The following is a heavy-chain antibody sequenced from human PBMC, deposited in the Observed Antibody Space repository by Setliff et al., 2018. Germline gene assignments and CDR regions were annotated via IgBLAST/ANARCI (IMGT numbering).Heavy chain of an antibody. CDR3: ARMSGFLYMDV. CDR2: IFYSGST. V-gene: IGHV4-59*08. J-gene: IGHJ6*03. D-gene: IGHD3-3*01. Sequence: SETLSLTCTVSGASINSHYYSWIRQPPGKGLEWIGYIFYSGSTNYNPSLQSRVSISLDTSKSQFFLKLNSVTAADTSVYYCARMSGFLYMDVWGKGTPVTVSS. CDR1: GASINSHY.